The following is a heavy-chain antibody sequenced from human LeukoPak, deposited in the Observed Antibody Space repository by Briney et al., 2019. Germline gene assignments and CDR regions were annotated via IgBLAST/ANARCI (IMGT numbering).Heavy chain of an antibody. J-gene: IGHJ5*02. Sequence: GGSLRLSCAASGFTFGIYAMNWVRQAPGKGLEWVSYIGPSGSNIYYADSVKGRFTISRDNSKNTLYLQMNSLRAEDTAIYYCAKKYSTGLDPWGQGTLVTVSS. CDR1: GFTFGIYA. CDR2: IGPSGSNI. D-gene: IGHD1-26*01. V-gene: IGHV3-23*01. CDR3: AKKYSTGLDP.